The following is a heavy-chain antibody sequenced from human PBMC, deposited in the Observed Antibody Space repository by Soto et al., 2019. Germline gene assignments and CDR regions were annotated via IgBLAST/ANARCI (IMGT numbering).Heavy chain of an antibody. CDR1: GFTFSSYA. CDR3: ARTYWGYYYYYGMDV. J-gene: IGHJ6*02. CDR2: ISYDGSNK. Sequence: VQLLESGGGLVQSGGSLRLSCAASGFTFSSYAMHWVRQAPGKGLEWVAVISYDGSNKYYADSVKGRFTISRDNSKNTLYLQMNSLRAEDTAVYYCARTYWGYYYYYGMDVWGQGTTVTVSS. V-gene: IGHV3-30-3*01. D-gene: IGHD3-16*01.